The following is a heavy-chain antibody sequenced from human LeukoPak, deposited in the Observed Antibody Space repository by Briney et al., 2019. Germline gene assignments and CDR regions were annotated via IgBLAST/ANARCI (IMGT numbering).Heavy chain of an antibody. J-gene: IGHJ3*02. CDR3: ARVNHYYGSGSYYNVIAFDI. Sequence: SETLSLTCTVSGGSISSSSYYWGWIRQPPGKGLEWIGRIYTSGSTNYNPSLKSRVTMSVDTSKNQFSLKLSSVTAADTAVYYCARVNHYYGSGSYYNVIAFDIWGQGTMVTVSS. V-gene: IGHV4-39*07. D-gene: IGHD3-10*01. CDR1: GGSISSSSYY. CDR2: IYTSGST.